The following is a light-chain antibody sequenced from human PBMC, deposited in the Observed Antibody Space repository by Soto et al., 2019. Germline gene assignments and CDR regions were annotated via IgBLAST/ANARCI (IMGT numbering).Light chain of an antibody. Sequence: AIWMTQSPSFLSASIGDRVTISCRTSQGISSYLAWYQQKPGKAPELLIYAASTLQSGVPSRFSGSGSGTEFTLTISCLQSEDFATYYCQQYYSYPHTFGQGTKVEIK. J-gene: IGKJ4*01. CDR2: AAS. V-gene: IGKV1D-8*02. CDR3: QQYYSYPHT. CDR1: QGISSY.